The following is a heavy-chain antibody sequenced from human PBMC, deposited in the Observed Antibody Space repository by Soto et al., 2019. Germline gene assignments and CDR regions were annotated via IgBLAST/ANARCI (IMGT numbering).Heavy chain of an antibody. V-gene: IGHV2-5*02. CDR2: LYWDDDK. Sequence: QITLKESGPTLVNPTQTLTLTCTFSGLSLRTTGVGVGWVRQPPGKALEWLALLYWDDDKRYSPSLKSRHTSTKDTSEKQVVLTMTNMDTVDTATYYCVQSRCGGDCLQIYSSHSYYGVDVWGQGTTVTVSS. D-gene: IGHD2-21*02. CDR3: VQSRCGGDCLQIYSSHSYYGVDV. CDR1: GLSLRTTGVG. J-gene: IGHJ6*02.